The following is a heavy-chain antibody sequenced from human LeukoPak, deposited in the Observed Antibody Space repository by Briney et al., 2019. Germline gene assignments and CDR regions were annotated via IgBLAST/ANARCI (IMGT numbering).Heavy chain of an antibody. CDR2: IYYSGST. CDR3: AREGFIRSYDAFDI. V-gene: IGHV4-59*01. D-gene: IGHD3-10*01. J-gene: IGHJ3*02. Sequence: PSETLSLTCTVSGGSISSYYWSWIRQPPGKGLEWIGYIYYSGSTNYNPSLKSRVTISVDTSKNQFSLKLSSVTAADTAVYYCAREGFIRSYDAFDIWGQGTMVTVSS. CDR1: GGSISSYY.